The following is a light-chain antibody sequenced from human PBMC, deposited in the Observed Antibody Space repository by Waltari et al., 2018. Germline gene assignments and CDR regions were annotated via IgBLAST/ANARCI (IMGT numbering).Light chain of an antibody. J-gene: IGLJ1*01. V-gene: IGLV1-47*01. CDR2: RNN. CDR3: ASWDESHYV. Sequence: QSVLTQPPSASGTPGQRVAISCSGSISNLGSKYLYWYQQPPGTAPKPPIYRNNRRPSGVPDRFSASKYGTSASLAISGLRSEDEAVYYCASWDESHYVFGSGTKVTVL. CDR1: ISNLGSKY.